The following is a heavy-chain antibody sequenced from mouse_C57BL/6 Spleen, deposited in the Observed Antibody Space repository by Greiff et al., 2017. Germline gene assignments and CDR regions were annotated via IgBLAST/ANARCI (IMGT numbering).Heavy chain of an antibody. V-gene: IGHV10-1*01. CDR3: VRRGGSYAMDY. Sequence: EVMLVESGGGLVQPKGSLKLSCAASGFSFNTYAMNWVRQAPGKGLEWVARIRSKSNNYATYYADSVKDRFTISRDDSENMLYLQMNNLKTEDTAMYYCVRRGGSYAMDYWGQGTSVTVSS. D-gene: IGHD1-1*02. J-gene: IGHJ4*01. CDR1: GFSFNTYA. CDR2: IRSKSNNYAT.